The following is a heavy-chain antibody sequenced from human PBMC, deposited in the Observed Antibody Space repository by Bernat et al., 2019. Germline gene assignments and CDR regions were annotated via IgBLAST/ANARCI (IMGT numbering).Heavy chain of an antibody. Sequence: QVQLVESGGGLVKPGGSLRLSCAASGFTFSDYYMSWIRQAPGKGLEWVSYISSSSSYTNYADSVKGRFTISRDNAKNSLYLQMNSLRAEDTAVYYCARDLSQAANRGGAFDIWGQGTMVTVSS. D-gene: IGHD7-27*01. J-gene: IGHJ3*02. V-gene: IGHV3-11*06. CDR2: ISSSSSYT. CDR3: ARDLSQAANRGGAFDI. CDR1: GFTFSDYY.